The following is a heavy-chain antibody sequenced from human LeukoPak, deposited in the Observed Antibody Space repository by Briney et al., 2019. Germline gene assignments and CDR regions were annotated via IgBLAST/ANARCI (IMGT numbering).Heavy chain of an antibody. Sequence: PGGSLRLSCVASGFTFSSCAMSWVRQAPGKGLEWVSAISGSGGSTYYADSVKGRFTISRDNSKNTLFLQMNSLRAEDTAVYYCAASPDSSSLYYYGMDVWGQGTTVTVFS. V-gene: IGHV3-23*01. CDR3: AASPDSSSLYYYGMDV. D-gene: IGHD6-13*01. CDR1: GFTFSSCA. CDR2: ISGSGGST. J-gene: IGHJ6*02.